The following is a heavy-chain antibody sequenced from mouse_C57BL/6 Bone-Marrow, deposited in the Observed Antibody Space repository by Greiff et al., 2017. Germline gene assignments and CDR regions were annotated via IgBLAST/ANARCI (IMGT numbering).Heavy chain of an antibody. J-gene: IGHJ4*01. V-gene: IGHV5-6*01. D-gene: IGHD2-4*01. CDR2: ISSGGSYT. Sequence: EVKLMESGGDLVKPGGSLKLSCAASGFTFSSYGMSWVRQTPDKRLEWVATISSGGSYTYYPDSVNGRFTISRDNAKNTLYLQMSSLKSEDTAMYYCARPYDYDDGYYYAMDYWGQGTSGTVSS. CDR1: GFTFSSYG. CDR3: ARPYDYDDGYYYAMDY.